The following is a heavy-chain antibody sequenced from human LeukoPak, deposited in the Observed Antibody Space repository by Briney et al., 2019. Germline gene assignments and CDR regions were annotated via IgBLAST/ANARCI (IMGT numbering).Heavy chain of an antibody. D-gene: IGHD3-9*01. CDR3: ARGYPRDILTGPLFDY. CDR2: IYYSGST. Sequence: SETLSLTCTVSGGSVSSDIYYWNWIRQPPGKGLEWIGYIYYSGSTNYNPSLKSRVTISVDTSKNQFSLKLSSVTAADTAVYYCARGYPRDILTGPLFDYWGQGTLVTASS. J-gene: IGHJ4*02. V-gene: IGHV4-61*01. CDR1: GGSVSSDIYY.